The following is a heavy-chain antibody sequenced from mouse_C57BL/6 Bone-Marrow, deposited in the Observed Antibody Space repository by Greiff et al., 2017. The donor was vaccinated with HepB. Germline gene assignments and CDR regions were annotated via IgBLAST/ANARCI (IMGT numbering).Heavy chain of an antibody. CDR2: IYPGDGDT. J-gene: IGHJ2*01. V-gene: IGHV1-82*01. Sequence: QVQLQQSGPELVKPGASVKISCKASGYAFSSSWMNWVKQRPGKGLEWIGRIYPGDGDTNYNGKFKGKATLTADKSSSTAYMQLSSLTSEDSAVYFCASPYYYGSRGYFDYWGQGTTLTVSS. D-gene: IGHD1-1*01. CDR1: GYAFSSSW. CDR3: ASPYYYGSRGYFDY.